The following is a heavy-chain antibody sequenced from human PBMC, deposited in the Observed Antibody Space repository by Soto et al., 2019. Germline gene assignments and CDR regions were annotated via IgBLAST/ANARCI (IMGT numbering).Heavy chain of an antibody. D-gene: IGHD5-18*01. CDR2: VTGSGGST. J-gene: IGHJ4*02. V-gene: IGHV3-23*01. CDR1: GFRFSSYA. Sequence: GGSLRLSXAASGFRFSSYAMSWVRQAPGKGFEWVSTVTGSGGSTFYADSVKGRLSISRDNSKNTLYLQMNSLRAEDTAVYYCAICTGIQLWVFNYWGQGTPVTVS. CDR3: AICTGIQLWVFNY.